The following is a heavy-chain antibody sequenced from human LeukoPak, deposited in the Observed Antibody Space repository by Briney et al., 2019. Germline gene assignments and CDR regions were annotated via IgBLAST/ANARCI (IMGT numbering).Heavy chain of an antibody. CDR2: IIPIFGTA. Sequence: SVKVSCKASGGTFSSYAISWVRQAPGQGLGWMGGIIPIFGTANYAQEFQGRVTITADESTSTAYMELSSLRSEDTAVYYCAREVTIGGHYFDYWGQGTLVTVSS. CDR3: AREVTIGGHYFDY. V-gene: IGHV1-69*13. CDR1: GGTFSSYA. D-gene: IGHD3-10*01. J-gene: IGHJ4*02.